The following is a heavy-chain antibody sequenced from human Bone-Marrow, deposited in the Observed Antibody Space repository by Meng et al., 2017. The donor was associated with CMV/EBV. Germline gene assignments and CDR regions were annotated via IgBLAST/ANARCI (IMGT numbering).Heavy chain of an antibody. D-gene: IGHD3-3*01. J-gene: IGHJ3*02. V-gene: IGHV3-48*04. CDR2: ISSSAATI. CDR1: GFTFRSYW. CDR3: ARDSRTYYDLWSGPLDAFDI. Sequence: GESLKISCGVSGFTFRSYWMHWVRQAPAKGLEWVSYISSSAATIYYAESVKGRFTISRDNAKNSLFIQMNSLRAEDTAVYYCARDSRTYYDLWSGPLDAFDIWGQGTMVTVSS.